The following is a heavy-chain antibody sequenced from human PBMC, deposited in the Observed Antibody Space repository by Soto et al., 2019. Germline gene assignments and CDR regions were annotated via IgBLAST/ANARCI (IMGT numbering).Heavy chain of an antibody. J-gene: IGHJ2*01. D-gene: IGHD1-26*01. Sequence: VKVSCKASGYTFTSYAMHWVRQAPGQRLEWMGWINAGNGNTKYSQKFQGRVTITRDTSASTAYMELSSLRSEDTAVYYCARGGSLYWYFDLWGRGTLVTVPQ. CDR1: GYTFTSYA. CDR2: INAGNGNT. V-gene: IGHV1-3*01. CDR3: ARGGSLYWYFDL.